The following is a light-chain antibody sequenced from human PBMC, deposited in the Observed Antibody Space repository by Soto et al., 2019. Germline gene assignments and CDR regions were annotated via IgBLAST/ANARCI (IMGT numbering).Light chain of an antibody. CDR1: QSVDSN. Sequence: EIVMTQSPATLSVSPGERVTLSCRASQSVDSNLAWYQQKPGQAPRLLIYGASARATDIPVRFSGSGSGTEFTLTISSLQSEDFAVYYCQHYNNWPVTFGPGTKVDIK. CDR3: QHYNNWPVT. V-gene: IGKV3-15*01. J-gene: IGKJ3*01. CDR2: GAS.